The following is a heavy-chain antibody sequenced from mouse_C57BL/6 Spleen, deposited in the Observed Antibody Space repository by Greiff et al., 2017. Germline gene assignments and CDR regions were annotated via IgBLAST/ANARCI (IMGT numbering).Heavy chain of an antibody. Sequence: VQLQQPGAELVKPGASVKLSCKASGYTFTSYWMHWVKQRPGQGLEWIGMIHPNSGSTNYNEKFKSKATLTVDKSSSTAYMQLSSLTSEDSAVYYCASWDPYYYAMDYWGQGTSVTVSS. CDR2: IHPNSGST. CDR1: GYTFTSYW. D-gene: IGHD4-1*01. CDR3: ASWDPYYYAMDY. J-gene: IGHJ4*01. V-gene: IGHV1-64*01.